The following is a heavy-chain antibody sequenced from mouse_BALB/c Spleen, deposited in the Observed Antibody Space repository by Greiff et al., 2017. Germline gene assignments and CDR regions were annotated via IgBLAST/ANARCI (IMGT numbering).Heavy chain of an antibody. D-gene: IGHD2-1*01. J-gene: IGHJ2*01. CDR2: ISYDGSN. CDR1: GYSITSGYY. Sequence: EVKLLESGPGLVKPSQSLSLTCSVTGYSITSGYYWNWIRQFPGNKLEWMGYISYDGSNNYNPSLKNRISITRDTSKNQFFLKLNSVTTEDTATYYCARDLYYDYFDYWGQGATLTVSS. V-gene: IGHV3-6*02. CDR3: ARDLYYDYFDY.